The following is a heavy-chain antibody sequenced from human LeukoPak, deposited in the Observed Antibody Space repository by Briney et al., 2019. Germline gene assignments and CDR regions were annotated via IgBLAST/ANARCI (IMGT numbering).Heavy chain of an antibody. CDR2: IKQDGSEK. V-gene: IGHV3-7*03. J-gene: IGHJ4*02. Sequence: GGSLRLSCAASGFTFSSYWMSWVRQAPGKGLEWVANIKQDGSEKYYVDSVKGRFTISRDNAKNSLYLQMNSLRAEDTAVYYCARGGLNYDYVWGSYRLIYFDYWGQGTLGTVSS. CDR3: ARGGLNYDYVWGSYRLIYFDY. D-gene: IGHD3-16*02. CDR1: GFTFSSYW.